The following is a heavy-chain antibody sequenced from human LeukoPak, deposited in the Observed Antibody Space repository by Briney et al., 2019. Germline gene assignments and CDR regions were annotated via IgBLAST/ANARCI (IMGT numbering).Heavy chain of an antibody. CDR2: INPNSGGT. V-gene: IGHV1-2*02. J-gene: IGHJ6*03. CDR1: GYTFTGYY. CDR3: ARGARSFGTVTAYYYYYYMDV. Sequence: GASVKVSCQASGYTFTGYYMHWVRQAPGQGLEWMGWINPNSGGTNYAQKFQGRVTMTRDTSISTAYMELSRLRSDDTAVYYCARGARSFGTVTAYYYYYYMDVWGKGTTVTVSS. D-gene: IGHD4-11*01.